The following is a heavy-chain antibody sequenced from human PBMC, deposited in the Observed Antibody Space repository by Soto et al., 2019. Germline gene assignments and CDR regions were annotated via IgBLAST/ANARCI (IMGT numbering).Heavy chain of an antibody. D-gene: IGHD2-2*01. CDR3: ARDGLVPADSHFDP. CDR1: GGTFSSYA. CDR2: IIPIFGTA. J-gene: IGHJ5*02. V-gene: IGHV1-69*13. Sequence: SVKVSCKASGGTFSSYAISWVRQAPGQGLEWMGGIIPIFGTANYAQKFQGRVTITADESTSTAYMELSSLRSEDTAVYYCARDGLVPADSHFDPWGQGTLVTVSS.